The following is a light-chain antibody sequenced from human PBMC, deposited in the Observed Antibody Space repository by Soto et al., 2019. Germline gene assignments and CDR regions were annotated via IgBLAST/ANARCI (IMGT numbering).Light chain of an antibody. CDR1: SSNIGAGYD. V-gene: IGLV1-40*01. J-gene: IGLJ2*01. CDR3: QYYDSSLSGSI. CDR2: GNS. Sequence: QSVLTQPPSVSGAPGQRVTISCTGSSSNIGAGYDVHWYQQLPVTAPKLLIYGNSNRPSGVPDRFSGSKSGTSASLAISRLQAEDEAGYYCQYYDSSLSGSIFGGGTKLTVL.